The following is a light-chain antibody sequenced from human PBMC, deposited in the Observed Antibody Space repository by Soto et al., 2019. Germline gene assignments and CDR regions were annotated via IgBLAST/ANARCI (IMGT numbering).Light chain of an antibody. CDR1: QSVSNN. J-gene: IGKJ5*01. Sequence: ERVITQSPATLSVSPGDTATLSCMASQSVSNNVAWYQQKPGQAPRLLIYDASNRATGIPARFSGSGSGTDFTLTISSLEPEDFAVYYCQQRSNWPITFGQGTRLEIK. CDR3: QQRSNWPIT. V-gene: IGKV3-11*01. CDR2: DAS.